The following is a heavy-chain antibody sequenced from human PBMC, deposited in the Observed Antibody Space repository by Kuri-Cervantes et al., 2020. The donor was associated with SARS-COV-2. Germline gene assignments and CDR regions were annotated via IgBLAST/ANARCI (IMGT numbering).Heavy chain of an antibody. CDR2: INHSGGT. D-gene: IGHD3-16*01. CDR1: GFSFSSYG. V-gene: IGHV4-34*01. Sequence: GSLRLSCAASGFSFSSYGMSWVRQSPGKGLQWIGEINHSGGTKYKPSLKGRVSISIDASKNQVSLKMTSVTAADAAVYYCARGHIGVIPSPILGLGPHYYYYHMDVWGQGTTVTVSS. CDR3: ARGHIGVIPSPILGLGPHYYYYHMDV. J-gene: IGHJ6*02.